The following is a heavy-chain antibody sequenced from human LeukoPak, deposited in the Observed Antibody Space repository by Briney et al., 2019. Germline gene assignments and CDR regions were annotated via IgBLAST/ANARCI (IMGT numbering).Heavy chain of an antibody. V-gene: IGHV5-10-1*01. D-gene: IGHD1-14*01. CDR2: IDPSDSSS. J-gene: IGHJ6*02. CDR3: ARSANPGYYNGMDV. Sequence: GEPLKISCKGSGYSFTTYWISWVRQMPGKGLEWMGRIDPSDSSSNYSPSIQGHVTISADTSIRTVYLQWSSLKASDTAIYYCARSANPGYYNGMDVWGQGTTVTVSS. CDR1: GYSFTTYW.